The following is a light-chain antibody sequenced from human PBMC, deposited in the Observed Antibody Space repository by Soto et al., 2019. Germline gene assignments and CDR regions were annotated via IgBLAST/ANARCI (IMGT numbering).Light chain of an antibody. Sequence: DIVMTQSPDSLAVSLGERATINCTSSQSVLYSSNNRNYLAWYQQEPGQPPKLLIYWASTRESGVPDRFSGRGSGTDSTPTISSLQAEDVPVYYCQQYYSSPFTFGGGTQVEIK. CDR1: QSVLYSSNNRNY. CDR3: QQYYSSPFT. J-gene: IGKJ4*01. V-gene: IGKV4-1*01. CDR2: WAS.